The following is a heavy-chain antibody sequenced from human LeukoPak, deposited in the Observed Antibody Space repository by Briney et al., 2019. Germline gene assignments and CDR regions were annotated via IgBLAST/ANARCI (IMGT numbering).Heavy chain of an antibody. D-gene: IGHD7-27*01. Sequence: VASVKVSCKASGYTFTSYGTSWVRQAPGQGLEWMGWISAYNGNTNYAQKLQGRVTMTTDTSTSTAYMELRSLRSDDTAVYYCARGGGLSGDYYYYGMDVWGQGTTVTVSS. CDR3: ARGGGLSGDYYYYGMDV. J-gene: IGHJ6*02. V-gene: IGHV1-18*01. CDR1: GYTFTSYG. CDR2: ISAYNGNT.